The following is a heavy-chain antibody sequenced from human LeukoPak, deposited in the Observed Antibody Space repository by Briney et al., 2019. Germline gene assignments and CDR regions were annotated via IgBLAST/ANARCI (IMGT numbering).Heavy chain of an antibody. J-gene: IGHJ4*02. CDR1: GGSISSYY. CDR3: AATYYDFWSGYYYYFDY. D-gene: IGHD3-3*01. CDR2: IYYSGST. Sequence: SETLSLTCTVSGGSISSYYWSWIRQPPGKRLEWIGYIYYSGSTNYNPSLKSRVTISVDTSKNQFPLKLSSVTAADTAVYYCAATYYDFWSGYYYYFDYWGQGTLVTVSS. V-gene: IGHV4-59*01.